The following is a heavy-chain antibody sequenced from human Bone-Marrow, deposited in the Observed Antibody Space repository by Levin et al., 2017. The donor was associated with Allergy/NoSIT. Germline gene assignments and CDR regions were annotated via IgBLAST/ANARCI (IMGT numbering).Heavy chain of an antibody. CDR3: ANLVIMGRILFDF. J-gene: IGHJ4*02. D-gene: IGHD2-8*01. Sequence: GESLKISCAVSGFPFNIYDMHWVRQAPGKGLEWVAIISYDGSYKHSADSVKGRFTISRDNSKSTLYLQMNSLRTEDPAGYYCANLVIMGRILFDFWGQGSLVSVSS. CDR1: GFPFNIYD. V-gene: IGHV3-30*18. CDR2: ISYDGSYK.